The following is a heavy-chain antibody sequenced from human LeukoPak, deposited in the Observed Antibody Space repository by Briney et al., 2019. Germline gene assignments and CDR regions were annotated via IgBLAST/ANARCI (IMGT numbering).Heavy chain of an antibody. CDR2: IRYDGSIK. CDR1: GFTFSSYA. D-gene: IGHD6-13*01. Sequence: PGGSLRLSCAASGFTFSSYAMHWARQAPGKGLEWVAFIRYDGSIKYYADSVKGRFTISRDNSKNTLYLQMNSLRAEDTAVYYCASIAAATNCFDPWGQGTLLTVSS. CDR3: ASIAAATNCFDP. V-gene: IGHV3-30*02. J-gene: IGHJ5*02.